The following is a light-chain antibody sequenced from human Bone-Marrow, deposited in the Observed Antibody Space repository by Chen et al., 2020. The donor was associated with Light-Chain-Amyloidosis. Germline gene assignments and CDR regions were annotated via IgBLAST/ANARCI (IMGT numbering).Light chain of an antibody. CDR3: QVWDRSSDRPV. V-gene: IGLV3-21*02. J-gene: IGLJ3*02. CDR1: NIGSTS. CDR2: DDS. Sequence: YVLTQPSSVSVAPGQKDTIACGGNNIGSTSVHWYQQTPGQAPLLVVYDDSDRPSGIPERLSGSNSGNTATLTISRVEAGDEADYYCQVWDRSSDRPVFGGGTKLTVL.